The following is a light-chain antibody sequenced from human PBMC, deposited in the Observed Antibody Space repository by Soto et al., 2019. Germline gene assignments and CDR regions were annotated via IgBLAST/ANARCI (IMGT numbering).Light chain of an antibody. V-gene: IGKV3-20*01. J-gene: IGKJ4*01. CDR1: QSVSSSY. Sequence: IGLTQSAGTLSLSPGERATLSCRASQSVSSSYLAWYQQKPGQAPRLLIYGASSRATGIPDRFSGSGSGTDFTLTISRLEPEDFAVYYCQQYGSSPPLTFGGGTKV. CDR2: GAS. CDR3: QQYGSSPPLT.